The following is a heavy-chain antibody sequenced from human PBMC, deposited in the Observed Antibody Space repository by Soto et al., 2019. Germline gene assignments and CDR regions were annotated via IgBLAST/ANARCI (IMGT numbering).Heavy chain of an antibody. D-gene: IGHD6-19*01. CDR1: GGSIGSSSDY. J-gene: IGHJ3*02. V-gene: IGHV4-39*01. CDR2: TYYSGST. Sequence: XXTLSLRCTVSGGSIGSSSDYWGCIRQPPGKGLEWIGSTYYSGSTSYTPSLKSRVTISVDTSKNQFSLKLSSVTAADTAVYYCASPRIAVAGIWDAFDIWGQGTMVTVSS. CDR3: ASPRIAVAGIWDAFDI.